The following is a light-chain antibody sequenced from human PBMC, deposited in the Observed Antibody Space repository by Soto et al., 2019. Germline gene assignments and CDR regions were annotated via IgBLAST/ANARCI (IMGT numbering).Light chain of an antibody. Sequence: QSALTQPASVSGSAGQSITSSCTETSSEVGNYNLVSWYQQYPGKAPKLIIYEGSKRPSGVSNRFSASKSGNTASLTISGLQAEDEAVYHCCSYAGSSTYVIFGGGTKLTVL. V-gene: IGLV2-23*01. CDR2: EGS. CDR3: CSYAGSSTYVI. CDR1: SSEVGNYNL. J-gene: IGLJ2*01.